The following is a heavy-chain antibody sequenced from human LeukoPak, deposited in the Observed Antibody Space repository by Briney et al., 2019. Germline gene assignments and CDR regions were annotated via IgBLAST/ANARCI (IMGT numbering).Heavy chain of an antibody. J-gene: IGHJ4*02. CDR3: ARARIAAPLLDY. CDR1: GFTFSNYE. V-gene: IGHV3-48*03. D-gene: IGHD6-13*01. CDR2: ISDNGRTS. Sequence: PGGSLRLSCATSGFTFSNYEMNWVRRTPGKGLEWVSYISDNGRTSYYADSVKGRFTISRDNAKNSLYLQMNSLRVEDTSVYYCARARIAAPLLDYWGQGTLVTVSS.